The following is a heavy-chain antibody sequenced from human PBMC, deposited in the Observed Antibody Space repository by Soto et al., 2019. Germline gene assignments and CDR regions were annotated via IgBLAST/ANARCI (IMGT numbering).Heavy chain of an antibody. V-gene: IGHV1-18*01. CDR1: GYTFTSYG. CDR3: ARDPESYYDFWSGYFPRYYYGMDV. D-gene: IGHD3-3*01. Sequence: QVQLVQSGAEVKKPGASVKVSCKASGYTFTSYGISWVRQAPGQGLEWMGWISAYNGNTNYAQKLQGRVTMTTDTSTRTAYMELRGLRSDDTDVYYCARDPESYYDFWSGYFPRYYYGMDVWGQGTTVTVSS. J-gene: IGHJ6*02. CDR2: ISAYNGNT.